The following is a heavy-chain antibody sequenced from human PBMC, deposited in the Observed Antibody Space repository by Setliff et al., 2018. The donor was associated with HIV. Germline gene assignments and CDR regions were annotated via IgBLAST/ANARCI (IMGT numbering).Heavy chain of an antibody. D-gene: IGHD3-3*01. Sequence: SETLSLTCTVSGGSISSSSYYWGWIRQPPGKGLEWIGSIYYSGSTYDNPSLKSRVTISVDTSKTQFSLKLSSVTAADTAVYYCARVPRIFGDYYYYMDVWGKGTTVTVSS. CDR3: ARVPRIFGDYYYYMDV. CDR1: GGSISSSSYY. V-gene: IGHV4-39*01. J-gene: IGHJ6*03. CDR2: IYYSGST.